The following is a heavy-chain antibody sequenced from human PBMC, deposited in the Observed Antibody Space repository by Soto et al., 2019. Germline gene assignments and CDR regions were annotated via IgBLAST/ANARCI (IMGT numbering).Heavy chain of an antibody. V-gene: IGHV3-11*06. D-gene: IGHD6-13*01. CDR1: GFMFNDYY. CDR3: ARSLGLAAAGGLDN. CDR2: ISGSGGHT. J-gene: IGHJ4*02. Sequence: QVQLVESGGDLVKPGGSLRLSCAASGFMFNDYYMSWIRQAPGKGLEWVSFISGSGGHTHYADSAKGRFTISRDSAQNSVSLQMNSLRAEDTGVYYCARSLGLAAAGGLDNWGQGALVTVSS.